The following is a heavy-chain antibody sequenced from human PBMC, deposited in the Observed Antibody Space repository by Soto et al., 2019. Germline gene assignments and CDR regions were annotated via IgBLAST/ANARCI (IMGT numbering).Heavy chain of an antibody. Sequence: EVQLLESGGGLVQPRGSLRLSCAASGFTFSSYAMSWVRQAPGKGLEWVSAISGSGGSTYYADSVKGRFTISRDNSKNTLYLQMNSLRAEDTAVYYCAKDAGGIKSRTSYYYYYYGMDVWGQGTTVTVS. D-gene: IGHD3-16*01. CDR2: ISGSGGST. J-gene: IGHJ6*02. V-gene: IGHV3-23*01. CDR1: GFTFSSYA. CDR3: AKDAGGIKSRTSYYYYYYGMDV.